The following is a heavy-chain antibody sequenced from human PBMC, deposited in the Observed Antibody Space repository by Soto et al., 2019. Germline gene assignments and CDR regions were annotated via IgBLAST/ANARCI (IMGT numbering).Heavy chain of an antibody. J-gene: IGHJ4*02. CDR3: TSGCSWYDFHY. V-gene: IGHV3-15*01. CDR1: GFTFSNAW. D-gene: IGHD6-13*01. Sequence: GGSLRLSCAASGFTFSNAWMSWVRQAPGKGLEWVGRIKSKTDGGTTDYAAPVKGRFTISRDDSKNTLYLQMNSLKSEDTAVYYCTSGCSWYDFHYWSQGTLVTVSS. CDR2: IKSKTDGGTT.